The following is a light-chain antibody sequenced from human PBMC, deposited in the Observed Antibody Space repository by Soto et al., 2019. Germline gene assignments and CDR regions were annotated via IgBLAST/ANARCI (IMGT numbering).Light chain of an antibody. CDR3: QQGGT. J-gene: IGKJ3*01. CDR2: AAS. CDR1: QGISSY. Sequence: DIQLTQSPYFLSASVGDRVTITCRASQGISSYLAWYQQKQGKAPKLLIYAASTLQSGVTSSFSGSGSATEFTLTMSSLQPEDFATYYCQQGGTFGPGTKVDI. V-gene: IGKV1-9*01.